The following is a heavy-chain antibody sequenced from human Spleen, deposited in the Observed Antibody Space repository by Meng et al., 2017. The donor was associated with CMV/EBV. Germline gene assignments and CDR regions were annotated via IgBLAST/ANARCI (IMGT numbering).Heavy chain of an antibody. CDR1: GFTFSSYE. CDR3: ARCRGSRYSGYDWQLDY. CDR2: TSFDGSNK. J-gene: IGHJ4*02. Sequence: GESLKISCAGSGFTFSSYEMNWVRQAPGKGLEWLAVTSFDGSNKNYADSVKGRFTISRDNSKNTLYLQMNSLRAEDTAVYYCARCRGSRYSGYDWQLDYWGQGTLVTVSS. V-gene: IGHV3-30-3*01. D-gene: IGHD5-12*01.